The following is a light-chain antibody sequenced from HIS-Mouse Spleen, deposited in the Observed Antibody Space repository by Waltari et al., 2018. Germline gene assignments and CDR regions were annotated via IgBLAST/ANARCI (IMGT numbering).Light chain of an antibody. CDR3: QQRSNWPLT. Sequence: EIVLTQSPATLSLSPGARATLSCRASQSVSSYLAWYHQKPGQAPRLLIYDASNRATGIPARFSGSGSGTDFTLTISSLEPEDFAVYYCQQRSNWPLTFGGGTKVEIK. V-gene: IGKV3-11*01. J-gene: IGKJ4*01. CDR1: QSVSSY. CDR2: DAS.